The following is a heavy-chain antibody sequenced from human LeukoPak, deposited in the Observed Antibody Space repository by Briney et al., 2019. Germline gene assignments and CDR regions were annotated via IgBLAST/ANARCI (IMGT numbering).Heavy chain of an antibody. D-gene: IGHD1-14*01. J-gene: IGHJ4*02. V-gene: IGHV5-51*01. CDR1: AYGFTYYW. CDR3: AGRGGTDNEFDY. Sequence: GESVKFSSNASAYGFTYYWIGWVGHMPVKGMEWGGFIYLADSDTRYSPSFQVQVTFSADKAISNAHLQWSRLKASDAAVYYCAGRGGTDNEFDYWGEGTLVTVSS. CDR2: IYLADSDT.